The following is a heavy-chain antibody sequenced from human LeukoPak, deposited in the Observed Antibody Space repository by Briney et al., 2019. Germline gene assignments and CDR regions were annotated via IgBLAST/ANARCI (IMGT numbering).Heavy chain of an antibody. CDR1: GGSISSGSYY. CDR3: ARGPGITGIAHFYMDV. Sequence: SETLSLTCTVSGGSISSGSYYWSWFRQPAGKGLEWIGRIYTSESTHYNPSLESRVTMSLDTSKNQSSLKLTSVTAADTAVYYCARGPGITGIAHFYMDVWGKGTTVTVSS. J-gene: IGHJ6*03. CDR2: IYTSEST. V-gene: IGHV4-61*02. D-gene: IGHD1-14*01.